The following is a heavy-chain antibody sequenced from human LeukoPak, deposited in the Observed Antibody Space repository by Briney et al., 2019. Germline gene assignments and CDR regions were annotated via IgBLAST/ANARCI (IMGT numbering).Heavy chain of an antibody. CDR3: ARDRAPSDIVVVPAARNNWFDP. V-gene: IGHV4-59*12. D-gene: IGHD2-2*01. CDR2: IYYSGST. CDR1: GGSISSYY. Sequence: SETLSLTCTVSGGSISSYYWSWIRQPPGKGLEWIGYIYYSGSTNYNPSLKSRVTISVDTSKNQFSLRLNSVTPEDTAVYYCARDRAPSDIVVVPAARNNWFDPWGQGTLVTVSS. J-gene: IGHJ5*02.